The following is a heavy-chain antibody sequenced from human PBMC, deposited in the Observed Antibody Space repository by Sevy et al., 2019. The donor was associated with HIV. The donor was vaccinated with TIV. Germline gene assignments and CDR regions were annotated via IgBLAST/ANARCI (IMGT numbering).Heavy chain of an antibody. D-gene: IGHD4-17*01. Sequence: GGSLRLSCAASGFTFSTYAMSWVRQAPGKGLEWVSAMSGSGDITYYADSVKGRFIISRDNSHNRLYLQMNSLRDEDTAVYYCAKEGWTVNTCLDSWGQGTLVTVSS. V-gene: IGHV3-23*01. CDR2: MSGSGDIT. J-gene: IGHJ4*02. CDR3: AKEGWTVNTCLDS. CDR1: GFTFSTYA.